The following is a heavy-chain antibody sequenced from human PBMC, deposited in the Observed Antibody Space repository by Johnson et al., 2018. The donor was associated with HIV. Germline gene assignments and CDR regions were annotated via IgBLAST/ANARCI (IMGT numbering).Heavy chain of an antibody. CDR3: AKDVSVVTPSGSFDI. V-gene: IGHV3-30*18. CDR1: GFTFSNYG. D-gene: IGHD4-23*01. CDR2: ITFEGSDK. J-gene: IGHJ3*02. Sequence: QVHLVESGGGVVQPGRSLRLSCAASGFTFSNYGMHWVRQAPGKGLEWVAVITFEGSDKYYADSVKGRVTISRYDSKNTLYLRLNSLRPEDSAVYYCAKDVSVVTPSGSFDIWGQGTRVTVSS.